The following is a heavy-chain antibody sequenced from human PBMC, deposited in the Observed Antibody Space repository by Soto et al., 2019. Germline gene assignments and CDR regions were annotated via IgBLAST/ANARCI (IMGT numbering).Heavy chain of an antibody. CDR3: ARRWGEGRVDS. Sequence: QVQLQESGPGLVKPSGTLSLTCAVSGGSISSSNWWSWVRQPPGKGLEWIGEIYHSGNTNYNPSLKSRVTMAVDKSRNQFSLKLSSVTAADTGVYYCARRWGEGRVDSWGQGTLVTVSS. CDR2: IYHSGNT. D-gene: IGHD3-10*01. J-gene: IGHJ4*02. V-gene: IGHV4-4*02. CDR1: GGSISSSNW.